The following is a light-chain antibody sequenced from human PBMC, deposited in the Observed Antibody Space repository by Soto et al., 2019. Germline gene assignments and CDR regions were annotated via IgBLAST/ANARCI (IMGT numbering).Light chain of an antibody. CDR2: WAS. Sequence: DIVMTQSPDSLAVSLGERATINCKSSQSVLYSSNNKNYLAWYHQKPGQPPKLLIYWASTRESGVPDRFSGTGAGTDFTLTISSMQAEDAAVYCCQQYYSTPHTFGQGTKLEIK. V-gene: IGKV4-1*01. J-gene: IGKJ2*01. CDR3: QQYYSTPHT. CDR1: QSVLYSSNNKNY.